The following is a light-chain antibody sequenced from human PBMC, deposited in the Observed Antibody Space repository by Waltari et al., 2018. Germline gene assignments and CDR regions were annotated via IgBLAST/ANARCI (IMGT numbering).Light chain of an antibody. CDR2: DVG. V-gene: IGLV2-14*01. Sequence: QSALTQHDSVPGCPGQSITISCTGTSGDIGNYKLISCYHTEPGRAPKLIVYDVGKRPSGVSNRFSGSKSGNTASLTISGLEAEDEADYYCSSYTTASSWVFGGGTKLTVI. J-gene: IGLJ3*02. CDR3: SSYTTASSWV. CDR1: SGDIGNYKL.